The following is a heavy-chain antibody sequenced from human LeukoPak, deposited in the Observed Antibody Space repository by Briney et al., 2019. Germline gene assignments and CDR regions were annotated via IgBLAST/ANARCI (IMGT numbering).Heavy chain of an antibody. Sequence: ASVKVSCKASGGTFSSYAISWVRQAPGQGLEWMGGIIPIFGTANYAQKFQGRVTITADESTSTAYMELSSLRSEDTAVYYCARLGYSYGYVWFDHWGQGTLVTVSS. D-gene: IGHD5-18*01. CDR1: GGTFSSYA. V-gene: IGHV1-69*13. CDR2: IIPIFGTA. J-gene: IGHJ5*02. CDR3: ARLGYSYGYVWFDH.